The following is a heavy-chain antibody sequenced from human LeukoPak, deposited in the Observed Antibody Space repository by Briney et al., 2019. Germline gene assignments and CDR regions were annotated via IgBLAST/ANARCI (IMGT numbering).Heavy chain of an antibody. V-gene: IGHV3-23*01. J-gene: IGHJ4*02. Sequence: GQSLTLSCAASGFTFIDYVMHWVRQAPGKGLEWVSSITPSGDRTFYADPVKGRFTISKDTSKNTLYLQMNSLRAEDTAVYYCRANYYVQDDYWGQGTLLTVSS. CDR1: GFTFIDYV. CDR2: ITPSGDRT. CDR3: RANYYVQDDY. D-gene: IGHD3-22*01.